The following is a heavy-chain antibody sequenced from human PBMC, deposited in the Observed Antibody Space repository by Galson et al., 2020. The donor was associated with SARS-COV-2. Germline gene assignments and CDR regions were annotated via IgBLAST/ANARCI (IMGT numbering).Heavy chain of an antibody. J-gene: IGHJ3*02. D-gene: IGHD1-20*01. Sequence: SETLSLTCTVSGDSVSSGNHFWSWIRQPAGKGLEWMGRIYTSGDTDYNPSLKSRVTISIDTSKNQVSLNLTSVTAADTAFYYCAKGLQVQVNCSTGGCRDSFEIWGQGTLVSVSS. V-gene: IGHV4-61*02. CDR1: GDSVSSGNHF. CDR2: IYTSGDT. CDR3: AKGLQVQVNCSTGGCRDSFEI.